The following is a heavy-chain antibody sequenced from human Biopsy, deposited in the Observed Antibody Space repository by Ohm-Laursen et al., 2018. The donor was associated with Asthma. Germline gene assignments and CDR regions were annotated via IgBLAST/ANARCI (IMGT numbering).Heavy chain of an antibody. CDR3: ARGDWYGSASNGY. J-gene: IGHJ4*02. V-gene: IGHV3-30*03. Sequence: GQTLSLTCAGSGFILSNYDMHWVRQAPGKGLEWVAVLSYNGNNKYYADSVRGRFTISRDNSENTLYLQMNSLRVEDTAVYYCARGDWYGSASNGYWGQGTLVTVSA. D-gene: IGHD6-6*01. CDR1: GFILSNYD. CDR2: LSYNGNNK.